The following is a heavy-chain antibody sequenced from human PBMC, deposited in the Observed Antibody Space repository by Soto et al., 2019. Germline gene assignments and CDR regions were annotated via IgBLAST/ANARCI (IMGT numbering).Heavy chain of an antibody. Sequence: EVQLVESGGMLVQPGGSLRLSCAASGLTLSTSSMNWVRQAPGKGLEWISYIRRHTSVTAYADSVKGRFTISRDSAKNSLYLQMDSLRVEDTAVYYCGKVADSSYYTVDRCGQGTVVTVSS. CDR1: GLTLSTSS. CDR2: IRRHTSVT. CDR3: GKVADSSYYTVDR. V-gene: IGHV3-48*01. D-gene: IGHD3-22*01. J-gene: IGHJ5*02.